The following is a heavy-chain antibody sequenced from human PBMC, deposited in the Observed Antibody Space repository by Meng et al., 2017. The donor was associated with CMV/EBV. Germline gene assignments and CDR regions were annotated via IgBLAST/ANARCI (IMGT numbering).Heavy chain of an antibody. CDR3: AKDPISNSPYYFDY. D-gene: IGHD4-23*01. Sequence: GESLKISCAASGFTFSSYAMSWVRQAPGKGLEWVSAISGSGGSTYYADSVKGRFTISRDNSKNTLYLQMNSLRAEDTAVYYCAKDPISNSPYYFDYWGQGTLVTVSS. V-gene: IGHV3-23*01. J-gene: IGHJ4*02. CDR2: ISGSGGST. CDR1: GFTFSSYA.